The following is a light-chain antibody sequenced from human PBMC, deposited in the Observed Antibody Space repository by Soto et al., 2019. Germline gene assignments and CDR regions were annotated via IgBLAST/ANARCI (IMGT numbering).Light chain of an antibody. CDR2: DAS. Sequence: EIVLTQSPDTLSLSPGERATLSCRASQSVRSYLAWYQQKLGQAPRLLIHDASNRATGIPDRFSGSGSGTDFTLTISSLEPEDFAVYYCQQRRNWPLTCGGGTKVEIK. CDR3: QQRRNWPLT. V-gene: IGKV3-11*01. J-gene: IGKJ4*01. CDR1: QSVRSY.